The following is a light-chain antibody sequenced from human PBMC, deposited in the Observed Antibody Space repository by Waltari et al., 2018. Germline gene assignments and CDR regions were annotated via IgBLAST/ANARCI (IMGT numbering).Light chain of an antibody. CDR1: SPNIGSNF. CDR2: RNT. CDR3: AAWDDSLSGPV. J-gene: IGLJ2*01. Sequence: QSVLTQPPSASVTPGQRVTISCSGSSPNIGSNFVYWYQQLPGTAPKLLIYRNTQRPSGVPDRFSGSKSGTSASLAISGLRSEDEADYYCAAWDDSLSGPVFGGGTKLTVL. V-gene: IGLV1-47*01.